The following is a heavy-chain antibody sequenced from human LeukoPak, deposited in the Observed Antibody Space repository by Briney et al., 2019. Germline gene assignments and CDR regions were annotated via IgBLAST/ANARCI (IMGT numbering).Heavy chain of an antibody. D-gene: IGHD4-23*01. Sequence: PGGSLRLSRAASGFTFSSYWMHWVRQAPGKGLVWVSRIESDGSSTSYADSVKGRFTISRDNAKNTLYLQMNSLRAEDTAVYYCARGGNLPFDYWGQGTLVTVSS. CDR3: ARGGNLPFDY. V-gene: IGHV3-74*01. CDR2: IESDGSST. CDR1: GFTFSSYW. J-gene: IGHJ4*02.